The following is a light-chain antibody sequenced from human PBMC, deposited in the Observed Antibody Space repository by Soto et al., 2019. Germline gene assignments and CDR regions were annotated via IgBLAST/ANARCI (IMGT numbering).Light chain of an antibody. CDR2: DVS. J-gene: IGLJ2*01. CDR3: SSDTTSGTLVV. V-gene: IGLV2-14*01. Sequence: QSALTQPASVSGSPGQSITISCTGTSSDVGGYNSVSWYQQHPGKAPKLMIYDVSNRPSGVSNRFSGSKSGNTASLTISGRQAEDEADYYCSSDTTSGTLVVFGGGTQLTVL. CDR1: SSDVGGYNS.